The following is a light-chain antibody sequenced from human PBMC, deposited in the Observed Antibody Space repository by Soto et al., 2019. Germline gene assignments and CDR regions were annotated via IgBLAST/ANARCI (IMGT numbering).Light chain of an antibody. V-gene: IGKV1-39*01. J-gene: IGKJ3*01. CDR3: QQGHSMPFT. CDR1: QSITNS. CDR2: AAS. Sequence: DIQMTQSPSSLSASVGDRVTITCRASQSITNSLNWYQHKPGKAPTLVVYAASSLQSGVPSRFSGSGSGTDFTLTISSLQPEDFAPYFCQQGHSMPFTSGPGTKVDIK.